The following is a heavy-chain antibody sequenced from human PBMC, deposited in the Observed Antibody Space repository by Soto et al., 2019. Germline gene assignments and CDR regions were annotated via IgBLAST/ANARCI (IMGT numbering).Heavy chain of an antibody. Sequence: SETLSLTCTVSGDSINHYYWSWIRQPPGKRLEWIGYIYYIGSTTYNPSLESRVTMSIDSSRNQFSLKLTSVSAADTAVYYCAKYRRTEAEGFTLDYWGRGILVTSPQ. CDR1: GDSINHYY. J-gene: IGHJ4*02. V-gene: IGHV4-59*01. CDR2: IYYIGST. D-gene: IGHD3-16*02. CDR3: AKYRRTEAEGFTLDY.